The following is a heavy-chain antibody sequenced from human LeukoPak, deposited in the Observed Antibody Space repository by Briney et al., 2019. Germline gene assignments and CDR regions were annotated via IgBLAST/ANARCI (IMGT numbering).Heavy chain of an antibody. D-gene: IGHD6-25*01. J-gene: IGHJ6*03. CDR1: GGTFRTFA. V-gene: IGHV1-69*13. Sequence: SVKVSCKASGGTFRTFAISWVRQAPGQGLEWMGGIIPIFGIPDSAQKFQGRLTITADESTTTAYMELSSLRSDDTAIYYCGLSGNYYYYYMDVWGKGTTVTISS. CDR3: GLSGNYYYYYMDV. CDR2: IIPIFGIP.